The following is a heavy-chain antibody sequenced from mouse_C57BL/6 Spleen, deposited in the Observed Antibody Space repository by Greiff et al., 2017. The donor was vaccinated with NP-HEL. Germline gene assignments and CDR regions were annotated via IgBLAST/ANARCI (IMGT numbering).Heavy chain of an antibody. CDR1: GFSLTSYG. CDR2: IWSGGST. CDR3: ASPFITTVVDAMDY. V-gene: IGHV2-2*01. D-gene: IGHD1-1*01. Sequence: VQRVESGPGLVQPSQSLSITCTVSGFSLTSYGVHWVRQSPGKGLEWLGVIWSGGSTDYNAAFISRLSISKDNSKSQVFFKMNSLQADDTAIYYCASPFITTVVDAMDYWGQGTSVTVSS. J-gene: IGHJ4*01.